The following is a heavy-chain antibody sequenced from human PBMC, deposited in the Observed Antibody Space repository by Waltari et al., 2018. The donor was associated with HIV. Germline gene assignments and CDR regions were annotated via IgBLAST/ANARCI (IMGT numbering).Heavy chain of an antibody. Sequence: QVQLQESGPGLAKPSQTLSLTCSVFGDSIMTGGISHTWLRLSAERGMEWIGRVYGGGNTYYNPSLRSRVTISIDTAKNQHSLNLTSVTAADSAVYFCATSKVLSGNYFYGLDVWGQGTTVIVSS. J-gene: IGHJ6*02. CDR1: GDSIMTGGISHT. D-gene: IGHD3-3*01. CDR3: ATSKVLSGNYFYGLDV. V-gene: IGHV4-61*02. CDR2: VYGGGNT.